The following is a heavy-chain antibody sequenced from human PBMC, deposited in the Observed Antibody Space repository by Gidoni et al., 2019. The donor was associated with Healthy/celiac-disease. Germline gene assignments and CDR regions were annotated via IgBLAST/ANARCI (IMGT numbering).Heavy chain of an antibody. CDR2: IRSKAYGGTT. Sequence: EVQLVESGGGLVKPGRSLRLSCTASGFTFGDYAMSWSRQAPGKGLEWVGFIRSKAYGGTTEYAASVKGRFTISRDDSKSIAYLQMNSLKTEDTAVYYCTVGYQLPPHFDYWGQGTLVTVSS. CDR3: TVGYQLPPHFDY. CDR1: GFTFGDYA. D-gene: IGHD2-2*01. V-gene: IGHV3-49*05. J-gene: IGHJ4*02.